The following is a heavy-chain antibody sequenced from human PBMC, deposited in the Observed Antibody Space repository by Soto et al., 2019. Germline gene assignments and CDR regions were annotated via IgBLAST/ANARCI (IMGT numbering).Heavy chain of an antibody. D-gene: IGHD2-2*01. V-gene: IGHV4-59*08. Sequence: SETLPLTCTVSGGSISSYYWSWIRQPPGKGLEWIGYIYYSGSTNYNPSLKSRVTISVDTSKNQFSLKLSSVTAADTAVYYCARHLSLGYCSSTSCYHYYYYMDVWGKGTTVTVSS. CDR2: IYYSGST. CDR3: ARHLSLGYCSSTSCYHYYYYMDV. CDR1: GGSISSYY. J-gene: IGHJ6*03.